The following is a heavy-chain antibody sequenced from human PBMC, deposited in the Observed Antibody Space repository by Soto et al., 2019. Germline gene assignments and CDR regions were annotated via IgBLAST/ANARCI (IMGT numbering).Heavy chain of an antibody. CDR3: AREDSAVISLDS. J-gene: IGHJ4*02. Sequence: QVQLVHSEAEVKKPGASVKVSCKASGYTLTAYSMHCVRQAPGQGLEWVGWFNPNSGDTIYAQKFQGRVTLTRDTSSGTAYMSLYSLTADDTPVYYSAREDSAVISLDSWRQGPLVTVSS. V-gene: IGHV1-2*02. D-gene: IGHD6-19*01. CDR1: GYTLTAYS. CDR2: FNPNSGDT.